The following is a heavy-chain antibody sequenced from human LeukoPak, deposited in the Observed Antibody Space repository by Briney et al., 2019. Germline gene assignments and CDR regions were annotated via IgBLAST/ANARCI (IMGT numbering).Heavy chain of an antibody. D-gene: IGHD2-2*02. Sequence: AGSLRFSCSASGFSFNTYSMNWVRQSPGKGLEWVSSISGSSGAMYYADSLKGRFTISRDNARNSLYLQMHSLRAEDTAVYYCARGIPHTFGLDYWGQGTLVTVSS. CDR1: GFSFNTYS. V-gene: IGHV3-21*01. CDR2: ISGSSGAM. J-gene: IGHJ4*02. CDR3: ARGIPHTFGLDY.